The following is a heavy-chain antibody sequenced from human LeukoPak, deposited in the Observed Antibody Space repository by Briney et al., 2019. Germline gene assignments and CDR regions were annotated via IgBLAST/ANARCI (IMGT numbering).Heavy chain of an antibody. CDR2: ISPEGSGT. Sequence: PGGSLRLSCVVSGFSLSDYWMHWVRQVPGKGLVWVSRISPEGSGTTYGDSVKGRFTISRDSAKNTLYLQMNSLRAEDAAVYYCAKDRGYGGNLDYYGMDVWGQGTTVTVSS. D-gene: IGHD4-23*01. V-gene: IGHV3-74*01. J-gene: IGHJ6*02. CDR1: GFSLSDYW. CDR3: AKDRGYGGNLDYYGMDV.